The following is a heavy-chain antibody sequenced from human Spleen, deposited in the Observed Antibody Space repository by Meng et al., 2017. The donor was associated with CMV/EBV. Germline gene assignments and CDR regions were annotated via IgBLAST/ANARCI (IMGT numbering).Heavy chain of an antibody. D-gene: IGHD3-3*01. Sequence: GGSLRLSCAASGFTFDDYAMHWVRQAPGKGLEWVSGISWNSGSIGYADSVKGRFTISRDNAKNSLYLQMNSLRAEDMALYYCAKGTPYYDFWSGPLRPGSFDIWGQGTMVTVSS. CDR3: AKGTPYYDFWSGPLRPGSFDI. CDR2: ISWNSGSI. J-gene: IGHJ3*02. V-gene: IGHV3-9*03. CDR1: GFTFDDYA.